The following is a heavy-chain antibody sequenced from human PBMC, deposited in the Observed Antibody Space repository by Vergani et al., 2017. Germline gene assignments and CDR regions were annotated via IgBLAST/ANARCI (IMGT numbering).Heavy chain of an antibody. Sequence: EVQLVESGGGLVQPGRSLRLSCAASGFTFDDYAMHWVRQAPGKGLEWVSGISWNSGSIGYADSVKGRFTISRDNAKNSLYLQMNSLRAEDTALYYCAKGSYVDYYYGMDVWGQGTLVTVSS. D-gene: IGHD5-18*01. V-gene: IGHV3-9*01. CDR1: GFTFDDYA. CDR2: ISWNSGSI. CDR3: AKGSYVDYYYGMDV. J-gene: IGHJ6*02.